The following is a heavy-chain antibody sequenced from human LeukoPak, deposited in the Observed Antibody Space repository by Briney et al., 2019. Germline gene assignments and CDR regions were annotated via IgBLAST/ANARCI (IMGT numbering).Heavy chain of an antibody. V-gene: IGHV1-46*01. CDR3: ARGSPNWVGATSHFDY. Sequence: GASVKVSCKASGYTFTSYYMHWVRQAPGRGLEWMGIINPSGGSTSYAQKFQGRVTMTRDTSTSTVYMELSSLRSEDTAVYYCARGSPNWVGATSHFDYWGQGTLVTVSS. D-gene: IGHD1-26*01. CDR1: GYTFTSYY. CDR2: INPSGGST. J-gene: IGHJ4*02.